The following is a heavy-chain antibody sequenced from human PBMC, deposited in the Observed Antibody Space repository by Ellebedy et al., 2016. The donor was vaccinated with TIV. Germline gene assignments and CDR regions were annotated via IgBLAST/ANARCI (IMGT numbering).Heavy chain of an antibody. CDR1: GGSISRSSYY. CDR3: ARDLKGVVLTAMPSYFDQ. D-gene: IGHD2-21*02. Sequence: GSLRLSCTVSGGSISRSSYYWGWIRQSPGKGLQWIGNVFYRGTTDYSASYNPSLRSRVTISVNTSKNQFSLTLSSVTAADTAIYYCARDLKGVVLTAMPSYFDQWGQGSLVTVSS. J-gene: IGHJ4*02. CDR2: VFYRGTT. V-gene: IGHV4-39*07.